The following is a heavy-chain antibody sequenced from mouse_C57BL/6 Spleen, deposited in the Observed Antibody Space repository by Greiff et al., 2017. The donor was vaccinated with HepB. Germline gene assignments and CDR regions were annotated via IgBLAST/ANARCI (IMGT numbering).Heavy chain of an antibody. CDR2: IYPRSGNT. CDR1: GYTFTSYG. Sequence: VQLQQSGAELARPGASVKLSCKASGYTFTSYGISWVKQRTGQGLEWIGEIYPRSGNTYYNEKFKGKATLTADKSSSTAYMELRSLTSEDSAVYFCARPGDGSSHLAYWGQGTLVTVSA. V-gene: IGHV1-81*01. D-gene: IGHD1-1*01. CDR3: ARPGDGSSHLAY. J-gene: IGHJ3*01.